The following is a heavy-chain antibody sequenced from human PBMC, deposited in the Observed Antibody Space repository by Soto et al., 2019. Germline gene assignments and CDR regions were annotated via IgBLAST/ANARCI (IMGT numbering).Heavy chain of an antibody. J-gene: IGHJ6*01. CDR2: INPISGIT. CDR1: GYTFTSYY. CDR3: ARDHGDIVVVPAALDYSSGMDV. V-gene: IGHV1-46*01. Sequence: ASLQGSGKAAGYTFTSYYMHWVRQAPVQRHEWLGIINPISGITSDAQKFQGRVTMNRDTSTSTVYMELSSLRSEDTAVYYCARDHGDIVVVPAALDYSSGMDVWGQGSTVPVSS. D-gene: IGHD2-2*01.